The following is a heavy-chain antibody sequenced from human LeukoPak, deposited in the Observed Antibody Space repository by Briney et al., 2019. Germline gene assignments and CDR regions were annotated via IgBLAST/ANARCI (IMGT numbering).Heavy chain of an antibody. V-gene: IGHV3-64*01. CDR3: ARVVPYYDFWSGPVDY. CDR2: ISSNGRSA. D-gene: IGHD3-3*01. Sequence: GGSLRLSCTASGFSLSSYAMHWVRQAPGKGLEYISAISSNGRSAYYANTVKGRFTISRDISKNMVYLQMGSLRPEDMAVYYCARVVPYYDFWSGPVDYRGQGILVTVST. J-gene: IGHJ4*02. CDR1: GFSLSSYA.